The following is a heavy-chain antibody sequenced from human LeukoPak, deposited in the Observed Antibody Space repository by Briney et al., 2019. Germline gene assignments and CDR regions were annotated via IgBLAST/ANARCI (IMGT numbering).Heavy chain of an antibody. Sequence: SQTLSLTCAISGDSVSSNSAAWNWIRQSPSRGLEWLGRTYYRSKWYNDYAVSVKSRITINPDTSKNQFSLQLNSVTPEDTAVYYYVRGKWALLSHYWCFDLWGRGTLVTVSS. CDR1: GDSVSSNSAA. CDR3: VRGKWALLSHYWCFDL. D-gene: IGHD2/OR15-2a*01. J-gene: IGHJ2*01. CDR2: TYYRSKWYN. V-gene: IGHV6-1*01.